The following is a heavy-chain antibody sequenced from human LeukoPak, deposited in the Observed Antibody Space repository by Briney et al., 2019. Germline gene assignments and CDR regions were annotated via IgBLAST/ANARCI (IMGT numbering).Heavy chain of an antibody. Sequence: PSQTLSLTCSVSGDSISSGSYYWSWIRQPAGKGLEWIGRIYTSGSTNYNPSLKSRVTMSVDTSKNQFSLKLSSVTAADTAVYYCARVYGELFDYWGQGTLVTVSS. D-gene: IGHD4-17*01. V-gene: IGHV4-61*02. CDR2: IYTSGST. J-gene: IGHJ4*02. CDR3: ARVYGELFDY. CDR1: GDSISSGSYY.